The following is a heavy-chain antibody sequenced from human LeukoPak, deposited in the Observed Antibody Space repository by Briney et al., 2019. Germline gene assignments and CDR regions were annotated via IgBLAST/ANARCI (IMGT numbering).Heavy chain of an antibody. CDR3: ARTSRAIVVVVAADFDY. J-gene: IGHJ4*02. V-gene: IGHV3-11*01. CDR1: GFTFSDYY. D-gene: IGHD2-15*01. CDR2: ISSSGSTI. Sequence: GGSLRLSCAASGFTFSDYYMSWIRQAPGKGLEWVSYISSSGSTIYYADSVKGRFTISRDNAKNSLYLQMNSLRAEDTAVYYCARTSRAIVVVVAADFDYWGQGTLVTVSS.